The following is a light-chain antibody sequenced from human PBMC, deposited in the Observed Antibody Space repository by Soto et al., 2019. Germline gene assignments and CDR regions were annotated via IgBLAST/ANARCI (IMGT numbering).Light chain of an antibody. Sequence: DIVMTQSPDSLAVSLGERATVNCKSSQSVLYSSNNENYLAWYQQKPGQPPKLLLYWASTRESGVPDRFSGSGSGTDFTLTISSLQAEDVATYYCQQYYSTPLTFGQGTKVDIK. CDR3: QQYYSTPLT. V-gene: IGKV4-1*01. CDR1: QSVLYSSNNENY. CDR2: WAS. J-gene: IGKJ1*01.